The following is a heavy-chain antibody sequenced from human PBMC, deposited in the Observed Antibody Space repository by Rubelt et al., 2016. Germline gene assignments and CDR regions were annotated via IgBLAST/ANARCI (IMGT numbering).Heavy chain of an antibody. J-gene: IGHJ5*02. CDR3: GRSDYYDSSWYPNSFDP. V-gene: IGHV4-39*07. CDR1: GGSISSSSHY. CDR2: MYYSGST. D-gene: IGHD3-22*01. Sequence: QLQLQESGPGLVKPSETLSLTCIISGGSISSSSHYWGWIRQSPGKGLEWIGSMYYSGSTYYNPSLKSRVFISVDTSKNQFSLKRSDRSVAETAVYYCGRSDYYDSSWYPNSFDPWGQGTLVIVSS.